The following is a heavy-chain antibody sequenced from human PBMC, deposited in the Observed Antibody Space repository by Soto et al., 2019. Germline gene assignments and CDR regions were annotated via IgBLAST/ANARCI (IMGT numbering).Heavy chain of an antibody. V-gene: IGHV3-30*18. CDR1: GFTFKSYG. Sequence: QVQLVASGGGVVQPGRSLRLSCAASGFTFKSYGMHWVRQAPGKGLEWVAVISYDGNNKYYADSVKGRFTISRDIPKNTLYLQLNSLRAEDTAVYYWAKEGLYEPMDYWGQGTLVTVSS. CDR2: ISYDGNNK. D-gene: IGHD5-12*01. J-gene: IGHJ4*02. CDR3: AKEGLYEPMDY.